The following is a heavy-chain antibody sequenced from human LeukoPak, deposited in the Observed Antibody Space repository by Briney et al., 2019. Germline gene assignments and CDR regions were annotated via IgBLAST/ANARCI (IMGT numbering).Heavy chain of an antibody. CDR2: ISGSGGSK. J-gene: IGHJ4*02. CDR1: GVTFSSYA. D-gene: IGHD6-19*01. CDR3: AKDLDMEYSSGWYGFDY. Sequence: GGSLRLSCAASGVTFSSYAKSWVRQAPGKGLEWVSAISGSGGSKYYADSVKGRFTISRGNYKNTLYLQMNSLRADDTAVYYCAKDLDMEYSSGWYGFDYWGQGTLVTVSS. V-gene: IGHV3-23*01.